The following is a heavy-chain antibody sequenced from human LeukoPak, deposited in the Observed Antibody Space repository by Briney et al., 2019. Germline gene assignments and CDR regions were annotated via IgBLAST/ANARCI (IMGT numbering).Heavy chain of an antibody. CDR1: GFTFSSYA. CDR3: ARVGGSGPFDY. J-gene: IGHJ4*02. D-gene: IGHD3-10*01. CDR2: ISGSGGST. Sequence: GSLRLSCAASGFTFSSYAMSWVRQAPGKGLEWVSAISGSGGSTYYADSVKGRFTISRDNAKNSLYLQMNSLRAEDTAVYYCARVGGSGPFDYWGQGTLVTVSS. V-gene: IGHV3-23*01.